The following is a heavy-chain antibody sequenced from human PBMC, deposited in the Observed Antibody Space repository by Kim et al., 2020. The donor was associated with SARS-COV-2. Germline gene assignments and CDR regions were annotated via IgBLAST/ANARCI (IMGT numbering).Heavy chain of an antibody. CDR1: GGSISSYY. CDR2: IYYSGST. V-gene: IGHV4-59*13. J-gene: IGHJ6*02. Sequence: SETLSLTCTVSGGSISSYYWSWIRQPPGKGLEWIGYIYYSGSTNYNPSLKSRVTISVDTSKNQFSLKLSSVTAADTAVYYCARVPKRLGYYYYYGMDVWGQGTTVTVSS. CDR3: ARVPKRLGYYYYYGMDV.